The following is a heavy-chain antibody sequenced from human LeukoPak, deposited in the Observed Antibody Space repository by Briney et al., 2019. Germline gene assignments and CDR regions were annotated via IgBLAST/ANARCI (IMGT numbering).Heavy chain of an antibody. CDR1: GGSITSYTHY. CDR3: VSNSSSSPWFDP. V-gene: IGHV4-39*02. Sequence: SETLSLTCTVSGGSITSYTHYWGWIRQPPGKGLEWIATVYYTGGTYYTPSLKSRVTISIDTSRNHFSLKLTSVIAADTAMYYCVSNSSSSPWFDPWGQGTLVTVSS. J-gene: IGHJ5*02. CDR2: VYYTGGT. D-gene: IGHD6-6*01.